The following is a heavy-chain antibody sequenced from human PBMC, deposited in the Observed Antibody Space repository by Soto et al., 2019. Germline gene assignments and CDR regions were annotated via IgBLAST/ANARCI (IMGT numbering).Heavy chain of an antibody. J-gene: IGHJ6*02. CDR1: DTTHW. CDR3: ARLVNYYFGMDV. CDR2: IYPGDSDT. Sequence: GESLKISCKASDTTHWIGWVRQKPGKGLEWMGIIYPGDSDTKYSPSFQGQVTISVDKSISTAYLHRSSLKASDTATYYCARLVNYYFGMDVWGLGTTVTVSS. V-gene: IGHV5-51*01.